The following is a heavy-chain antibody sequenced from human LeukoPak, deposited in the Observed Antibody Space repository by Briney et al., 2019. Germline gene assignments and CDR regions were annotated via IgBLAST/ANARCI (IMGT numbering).Heavy chain of an antibody. CDR1: GFTFSSYG. D-gene: IGHD1-1*01. CDR2: ISYDGSNK. CDR3: AKSRRNVAFDY. Sequence: GRSLRLSCAASGFTFSSYGMHWVRQAPGKGLEWVAVISYDGSNKYYADSVKGRFTISRDNSKNTLYLQMNSLRAEDTAVYYCAKSRRNVAFDYWGQGTLVTVSS. J-gene: IGHJ4*02. V-gene: IGHV3-30*18.